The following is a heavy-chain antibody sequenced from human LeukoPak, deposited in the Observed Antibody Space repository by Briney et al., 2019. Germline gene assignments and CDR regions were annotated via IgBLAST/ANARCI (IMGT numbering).Heavy chain of an antibody. D-gene: IGHD2-2*03. Sequence: GGSLRLSCAASGFTFSSYAMHWVRQAPGKGLEWVAVISYDGSNKYYADSVKGRFTISRDNSKNTLYLQMKSLRAEDTAVYYCAKGLDIVVVPAARTGSGSWGQGTLVTVSS. CDR2: ISYDGSNK. CDR3: AKGLDIVVVPAARTGSGS. CDR1: GFTFSSYA. J-gene: IGHJ5*02. V-gene: IGHV3-30-3*01.